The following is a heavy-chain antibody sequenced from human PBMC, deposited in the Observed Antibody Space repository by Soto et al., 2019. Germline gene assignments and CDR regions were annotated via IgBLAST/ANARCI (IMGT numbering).Heavy chain of an antibody. V-gene: IGHV4-30-2*01. Sequence: SETLSLTCAVSGGSISSGGYSWSWIRQPPGKGLEWIGYIYHSGSTYYNPSLKSRVTISVDRSKNQFSLKLSSVTAADTAVCYCARGVEYYGSSGYYYGVYFDYWGQGTLVTVSS. CDR1: GGSISSGGYS. D-gene: IGHD3-22*01. CDR3: ARGVEYYGSSGYYYGVYFDY. CDR2: IYHSGST. J-gene: IGHJ4*02.